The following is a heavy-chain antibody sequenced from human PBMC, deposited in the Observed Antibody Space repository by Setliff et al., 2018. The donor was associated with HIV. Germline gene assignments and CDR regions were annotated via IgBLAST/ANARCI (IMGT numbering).Heavy chain of an antibody. CDR3: TKAGGGILYFHDMDV. CDR2: ISGSGGST. D-gene: IGHD2-15*01. J-gene: IGHJ6*03. CDR1: GFTFSSYA. V-gene: IGHV3-23*01. Sequence: PGGSLRLSCAASGFTFSSYAMSWVRQAPGKGLEWVSAISGSGGSTYYADSVKGRFTISRDNSKNTLYQQMNSLRAEDTAVYYCTKAGGGILYFHDMDVWGKGTTVTVSS.